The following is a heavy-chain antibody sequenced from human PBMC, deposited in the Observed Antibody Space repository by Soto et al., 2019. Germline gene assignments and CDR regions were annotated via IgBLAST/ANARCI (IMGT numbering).Heavy chain of an antibody. CDR3: ARATTVTDY. V-gene: IGHV3-72*01. D-gene: IGHD4-17*01. Sequence: TGGSLRLSCAASGFTFSDHYMDWVRQAPGKGLEWVGRTRNKANSHTTEYAASVKGRFTISRDDSKNSLYLQMNSLKVEATAVYYCARATTVTDYWGQGALVTVSS. CDR1: GFTFSDHY. CDR2: TRNKANSHTT. J-gene: IGHJ4*02.